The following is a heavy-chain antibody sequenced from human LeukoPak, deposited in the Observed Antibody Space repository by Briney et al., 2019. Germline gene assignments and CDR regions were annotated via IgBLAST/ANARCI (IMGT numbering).Heavy chain of an antibody. V-gene: IGHV3-30*18. Sequence: GGSLRLSCAPSGFTFSSYGMHGFGRAPGKGLGWVAVISYDGSNKYYADSVKGRFTISRDNSKNTLYLQMNSLRAEDTAVYYCAKDLFYCSSTSCQPDYWGQGTLVTVSS. CDR2: ISYDGSNK. CDR3: AKDLFYCSSTSCQPDY. D-gene: IGHD2-2*01. CDR1: GFTFSSYG. J-gene: IGHJ4*02.